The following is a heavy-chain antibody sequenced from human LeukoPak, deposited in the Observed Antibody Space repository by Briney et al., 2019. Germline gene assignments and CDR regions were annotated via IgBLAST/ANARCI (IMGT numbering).Heavy chain of an antibody. V-gene: IGHV3-23*01. D-gene: IGHD6-13*01. CDR1: GFTFSSYA. J-gene: IGHJ6*04. CDR3: AKDRASDSWFFYGMDV. CDR2: IGGSGAGT. Sequence: PGGSLRLSCAAAGFTFSSYAMSWVRQAPGKGLEWVSSIGGSGAGTYYAGSVKGRFTISRDNSKNTLYLQMNSLRAEDTAVYYCAKDRASDSWFFYGMDVWGKGTTVTVSS.